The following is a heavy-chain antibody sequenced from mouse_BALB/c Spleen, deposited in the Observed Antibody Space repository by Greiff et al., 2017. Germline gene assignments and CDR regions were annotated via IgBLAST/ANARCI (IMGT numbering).Heavy chain of an antibody. CDR2: IYPYNGGT. Sequence: EVQVVESGPELVKPGASVKISCKASGYTFTDYNMHWVKQSHGKSLEWIGYIYPYNGGTGYNQKFKSKATLTVDNSSSTAYMELRSLTSEDSAVYYCARAGSSHWYFDVWGAGTTVTVSS. J-gene: IGHJ1*01. CDR1: GYTFTDYN. D-gene: IGHD1-1*01. V-gene: IGHV1S29*02. CDR3: ARAGSSHWYFDV.